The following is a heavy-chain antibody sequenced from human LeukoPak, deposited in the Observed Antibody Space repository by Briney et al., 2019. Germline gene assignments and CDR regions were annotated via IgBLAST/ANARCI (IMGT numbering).Heavy chain of an antibody. J-gene: IGHJ5*02. CDR2: INHSGST. CDR3: ARHRGYYYGSGSYYNAGNWFDP. Sequence: SETLSLTCAVYGGSFSGYYWSWIRQPPGKGLEWIGEINHSGSTNYNPSLKSRVTISVDTSKNQFSLKLSSVTAADTAVYYCARHRGYYYGSGSYYNAGNWFDPWGQGTLVTVSS. CDR1: GGSFSGYY. D-gene: IGHD3-10*01. V-gene: IGHV4-34*01.